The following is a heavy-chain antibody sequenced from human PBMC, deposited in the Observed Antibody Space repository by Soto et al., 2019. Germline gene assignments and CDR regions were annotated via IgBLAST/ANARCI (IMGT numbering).Heavy chain of an antibody. V-gene: IGHV3-23*01. J-gene: IGHJ4*02. CDR3: AKKFSYGSGTYLYYFDY. Sequence: QPGGSLRLSCAASVFTFSSYAMTWVRQAPGKGLEWVSTINYSGGSTYYADSVKGRFTVSRDNSKNTLYLQMNSLRAEDTAVYYCAKKFSYGSGTYLYYFDYWGQGTQVTVSS. CDR2: INYSGGST. CDR1: VFTFSSYA. D-gene: IGHD3-10*01.